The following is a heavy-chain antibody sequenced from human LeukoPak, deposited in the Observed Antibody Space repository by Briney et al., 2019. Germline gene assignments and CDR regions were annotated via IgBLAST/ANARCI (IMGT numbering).Heavy chain of an antibody. V-gene: IGHV1-18*01. J-gene: IGHJ4*02. CDR1: GYTFTSYG. CDR2: ISAYNGNT. Sequence: VASVKVSCKASGYTFTSYGISWVRQAPGQGLEWMGWISAYNGNTNYAQKLQGRVTMTTDTSTSTAYMELRGLRSDDTAVYYRARFRKKSIVGATYYFDYWGQGTLVTVSS. CDR3: ARFRKKSIVGATYYFDY. D-gene: IGHD1-26*01.